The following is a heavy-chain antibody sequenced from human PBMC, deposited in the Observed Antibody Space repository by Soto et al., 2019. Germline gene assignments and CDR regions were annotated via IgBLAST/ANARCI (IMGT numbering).Heavy chain of an antibody. CDR2: IGTAVIYT. D-gene: IGHD2-21*01. CDR3: TREGHYSALDS. Sequence: PGGSLRLSCAASGFTFSNYHMSWVRQAPGKGLEWISYIGTAVIYTNYADSVKGRFTISRDNVKKSVSLQMTNLRAEDTAVYYCTREGHYSALDSWGQGTLVTVSS. CDR1: GFTFSNYH. J-gene: IGHJ4*02. V-gene: IGHV3-11*06.